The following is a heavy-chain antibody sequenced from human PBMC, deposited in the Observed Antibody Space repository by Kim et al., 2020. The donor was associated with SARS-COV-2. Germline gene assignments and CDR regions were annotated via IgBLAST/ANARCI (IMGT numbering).Heavy chain of an antibody. CDR3: AKDHPIRYSGSYYDY. J-gene: IGHJ4*02. Sequence: GGSLRLSCAASGFTFSSYGMHWVRQAPGKGLEWVAVISYDGSNKYYADSVKGRFTISRDNSKNTLYLQMNSLRAEDTAVYYCAKDHPIRYSGSYYDYWGQGTLVTVSS. CDR2: ISYDGSNK. CDR1: GFTFSSYG. V-gene: IGHV3-30*18. D-gene: IGHD1-26*01.